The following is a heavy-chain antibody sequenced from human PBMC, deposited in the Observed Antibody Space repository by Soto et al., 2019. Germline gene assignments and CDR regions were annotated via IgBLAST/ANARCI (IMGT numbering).Heavy chain of an antibody. J-gene: IGHJ3*02. D-gene: IGHD3-10*01. V-gene: IGHV1-69*12. CDR2: IIPMFRTP. CDR1: GGTFSSYA. CDR3: ASTPSLILNTYGFVTPFDI. Sequence: QVQLVQSGAEVKKTGSSVKVSCKASGGTFSSYALSWVRQAPRQGLEWLGGIIPMFRTPHYAQKFHGRVTITADESTSTVYMELTGLTSDHTAVYFCASTPSLILNTYGFVTPFDIWGQGTMVTVSS.